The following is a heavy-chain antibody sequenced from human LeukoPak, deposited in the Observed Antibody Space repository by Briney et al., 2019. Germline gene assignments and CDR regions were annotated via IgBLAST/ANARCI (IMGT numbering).Heavy chain of an antibody. V-gene: IGHV4-59*11. J-gene: IGHJ6*03. D-gene: IGHD3-3*01. CDR2: IYYSGST. Sequence: SETLSLTCTVSGASISSHYWSWIRQPPGKGLEWIGYIYYSGSTNYNPSLKSRVTISVVTSKNQFSLKLSSVTAADTAVYYCARGSYFGSRYYDFWSGYYRDYYYMDVWGKGTTVTVSS. CDR3: ARGSYFGSRYYDFWSGYYRDYYYMDV. CDR1: GASISSHY.